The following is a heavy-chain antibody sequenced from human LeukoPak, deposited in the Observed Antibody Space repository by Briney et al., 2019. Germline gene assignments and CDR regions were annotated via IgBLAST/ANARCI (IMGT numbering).Heavy chain of an antibody. CDR3: ARAPVPAAMLDGMDV. CDR2: FSRSSSYI. V-gene: IGHV3-21*01. J-gene: IGHJ6*04. D-gene: IGHD2-2*01. CDR1: GLPFSSYR. Sequence: PGGPLSLSCAAPGLPFSSYRINWVRKAPGKGLGWAPPFSRSSSYIYYAASVKGRFTISRDNAKNSLYLQMNSLRAEDTAVYYCARAPVPAAMLDGMDVWGKGTTVTVSS.